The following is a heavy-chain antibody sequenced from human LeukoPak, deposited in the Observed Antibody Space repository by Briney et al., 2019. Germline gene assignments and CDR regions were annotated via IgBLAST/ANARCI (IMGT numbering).Heavy chain of an antibody. CDR3: AKQMGVGATSSFDY. D-gene: IGHD1-26*01. CDR2: ISGSGGST. J-gene: IGHJ4*02. CDR1: GFRFNNFA. Sequence: GGSLRLSCAASGFRFNNFAMTWVRLTPGKGLEWVSSISGSGGSTYYAESVKGRFNISRDNSKNTLYLQVNSLRADDTAVYYCAKQMGVGATSSFDYWGQGTLVTVSS. V-gene: IGHV3-23*01.